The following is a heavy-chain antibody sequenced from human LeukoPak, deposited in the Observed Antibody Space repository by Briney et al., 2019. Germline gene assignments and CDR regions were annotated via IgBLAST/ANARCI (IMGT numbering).Heavy chain of an antibody. D-gene: IGHD2-2*01. V-gene: IGHV3-33*08. J-gene: IGHJ4*02. CDR2: IWYDGSNK. Sequence: GRSLRLSCAASGFTFSSYGMHWVRQAPGKGLEWVAVIWYDGSNKYYADSVKGRFTISRDNSKNTLYLQMNSLRAEDTAVYYCATPVHDASLDYWGQGTLVTVSS. CDR3: ATPVHDASLDY. CDR1: GFTFSSYG.